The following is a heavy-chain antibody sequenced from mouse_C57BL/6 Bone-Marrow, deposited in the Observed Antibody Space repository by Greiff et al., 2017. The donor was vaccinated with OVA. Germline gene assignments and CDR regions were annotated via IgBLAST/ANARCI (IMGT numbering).Heavy chain of an antibody. CDR1: DSEVFPIAY. D-gene: IGHD2-3*01. Sequence: VQLQQSGSELRSPGSSVKLSCKDFDSEVFPIAYMSWVRQKPGHGFEWIGGILPSIGRTIYGEKFEDKATLDADTLSNTAYLELNSLTSEDSAIYYCAREDDGYYLRPYYAMDYWGQGTSVTVSS. V-gene: IGHV15-2*01. J-gene: IGHJ4*01. CDR2: ILPSIGRT. CDR3: AREDDGYYLRPYYAMDY.